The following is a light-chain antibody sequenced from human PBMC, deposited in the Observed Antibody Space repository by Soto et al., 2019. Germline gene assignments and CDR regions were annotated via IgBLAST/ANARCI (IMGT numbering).Light chain of an antibody. Sequence: QSALTQPASVSGSPGQSITISCTGTSSDVGSYNLVSWYQQHPGKAPKLMIYEVSKRPSGVSNRFSGSKSGNTASLTISGLPAEDEADYYCCSYAGSSTFYFFGTGTKLTVL. V-gene: IGLV2-23*02. CDR1: SSDVGSYNL. CDR3: CSYAGSSTFYF. CDR2: EVS. J-gene: IGLJ1*01.